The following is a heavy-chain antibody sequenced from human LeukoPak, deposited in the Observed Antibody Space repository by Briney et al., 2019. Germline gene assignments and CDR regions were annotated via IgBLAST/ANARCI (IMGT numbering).Heavy chain of an antibody. CDR2: INHSGST. CDR3: ASFENLVSSMPH. D-gene: IGHD5/OR15-5a*01. Sequence: PSETLSLTCAVYGGSFSGYYWSWIRQPPGKGLEWIGEINHSGSTNYNLSLKSRVTISVDTSKNQFSLKLSSVTAADTAVYYCASFENLVSSMPHWGQGTLVTVSS. J-gene: IGHJ4*02. V-gene: IGHV4-34*01. CDR1: GGSFSGYY.